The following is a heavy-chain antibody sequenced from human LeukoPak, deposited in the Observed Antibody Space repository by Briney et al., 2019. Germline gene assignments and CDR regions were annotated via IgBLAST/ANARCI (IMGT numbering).Heavy chain of an antibody. D-gene: IGHD4-23*01. CDR2: MNPNSGNT. CDR3: ARDLATVATPYFDY. CDR1: GYTFTSYD. V-gene: IGHV1-8*03. J-gene: IGHJ4*02. Sequence: ASVKVSCKASGYTFTSYDINWVRQATGQGLEWMGWMNPNSGNTGYAQRFQGRVTITRNTSISTAYMELSSLRSEDTAVYYCARDLATVATPYFDYWGQGTLVTVSS.